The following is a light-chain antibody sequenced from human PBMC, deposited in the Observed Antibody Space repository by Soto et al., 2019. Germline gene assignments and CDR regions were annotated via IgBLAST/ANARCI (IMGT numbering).Light chain of an antibody. CDR2: GAS. CDR1: QSVTSNY. Sequence: MVLTQSPGTLSFSPGERSTLSISPSQSVTSNYLAWYQQKPGQAPSRLIYGASSRATGISDRFSGSGSGTDFTLTISSLEPEDFAVYYCHQYNHWLTWTFGQGTKVDIK. CDR3: HQYNHWLTWT. J-gene: IGKJ1*01. V-gene: IGKV3-20*01.